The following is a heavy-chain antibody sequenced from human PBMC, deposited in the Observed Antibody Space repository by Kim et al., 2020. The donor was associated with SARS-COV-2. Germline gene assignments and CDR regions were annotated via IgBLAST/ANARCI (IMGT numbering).Heavy chain of an antibody. D-gene: IGHD6-6*01. CDR3: AREKIAARTGFDY. Sequence: YPPPLTSRVTISVHPSKNRFSLKLSSVTAAATAVYYCAREKIAARTGFDYWGQGTLVTVSS. J-gene: IGHJ4*02. V-gene: IGHV4-39*07.